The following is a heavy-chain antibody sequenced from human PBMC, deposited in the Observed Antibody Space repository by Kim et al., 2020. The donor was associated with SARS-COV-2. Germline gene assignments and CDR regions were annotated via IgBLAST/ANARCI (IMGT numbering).Heavy chain of an antibody. J-gene: IGHJ4*02. Sequence: YYADSVKGRFTISSDNSKNTLYLQMNSLRAEDTAVYYCAKDRGYSYGDFDYWGQGTLVTVSS. D-gene: IGHD5-18*01. CDR3: AKDRGYSYGDFDY. V-gene: IGHV3-30*02.